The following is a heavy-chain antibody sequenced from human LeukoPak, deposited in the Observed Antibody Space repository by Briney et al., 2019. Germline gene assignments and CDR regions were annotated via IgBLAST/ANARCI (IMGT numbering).Heavy chain of an antibody. CDR1: GFTLINAW. CDR3: ARVSSGWGDAFDI. V-gene: IGHV3-7*01. D-gene: IGHD6-19*01. J-gene: IGHJ3*02. CDR2: IKQDGSEK. Sequence: PGGSLRLSCEVSGFTLINAWMSWVRQAPGKGLERVANIKQDGSEKYYVDSVKGRFTISRDNAKNSLYLQMNGLRAEDTAVYYCARVSSGWGDAFDIWGQGTMVTVSS.